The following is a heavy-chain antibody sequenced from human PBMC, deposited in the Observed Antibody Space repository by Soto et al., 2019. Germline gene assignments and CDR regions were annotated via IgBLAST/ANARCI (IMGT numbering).Heavy chain of an antibody. D-gene: IGHD5-18*01. V-gene: IGHV4-59*08. CDR3: ARHRYSYGTYYFDY. Sequence: SSETLSLTCTVPGGSISNYYWSWIRQPPGKGLEWIGYIYYSGSTSYNPSLQSRVTISVDTSKSQFSLNLSSVTAADTAVYYCARHRYSYGTYYFDYWGQGILVTVSS. CDR2: IYYSGST. J-gene: IGHJ4*02. CDR1: GGSISNYY.